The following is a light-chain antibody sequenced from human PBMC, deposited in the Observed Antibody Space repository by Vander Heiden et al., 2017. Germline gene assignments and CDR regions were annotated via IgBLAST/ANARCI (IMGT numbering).Light chain of an antibody. CDR3: QQYDNLPSIT. V-gene: IGKV1-33*01. J-gene: IGKJ5*01. CDR1: QDISNY. Sequence: SPSSLSASVGDRVTITCQASQDISNYLNWYQQKPGKAPKLLIYDASNLETGVPSRFSGSGSGTDFTFTISSLQPEDIATYYCQQYDNLPSITFGQGTQLEIK. CDR2: DAS.